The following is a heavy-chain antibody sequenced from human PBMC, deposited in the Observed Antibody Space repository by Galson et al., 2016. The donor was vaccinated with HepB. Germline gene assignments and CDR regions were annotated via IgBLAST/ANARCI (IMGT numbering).Heavy chain of an antibody. CDR3: ARDYGGNSGLFDP. J-gene: IGHJ5*02. CDR1: GYTFTNYD. V-gene: IGHV1-8*01. D-gene: IGHD4-23*01. CDR2: MSPNSGNT. Sequence: SVKVSCKASGYTFTNYDINWVRQATGQGLEWLGWMSPNSGNTGYAQNFQGRVTLTRDTSISTAYMELSSLRSDDTAVYYCARDYGGNSGLFDPWGQGTLVTVSS.